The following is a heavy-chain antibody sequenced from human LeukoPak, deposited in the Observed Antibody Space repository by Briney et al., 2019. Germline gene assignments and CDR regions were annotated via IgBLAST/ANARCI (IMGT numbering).Heavy chain of an antibody. J-gene: IGHJ4*02. Sequence: SQTLSLTCTVSGGSISSGDYYWSWIRQPPGTSLEWIGYIYYGGSTYYNPSLKSRVTISVDTSKNQFSLKLSSVTAADTAVYYCARGGSDSSGYPLFDYWGQGTLVTVSS. CDR1: GGSISSGDYY. CDR2: IYYGGST. D-gene: IGHD3-22*01. CDR3: ARGGSDSSGYPLFDY. V-gene: IGHV4-30-4*08.